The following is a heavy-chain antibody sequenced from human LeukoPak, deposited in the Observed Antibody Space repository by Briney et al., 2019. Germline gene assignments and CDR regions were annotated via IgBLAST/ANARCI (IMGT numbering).Heavy chain of an antibody. Sequence: SETLSLTCNVSGGSISSYYWSWIRQPPGKGLEWIGSIYYSGSTYYNPSLKSRVTISVDTSKNQFSLKLSSVTAADTAVYYCARQGLADHLFDYWGQGTLVTVSS. CDR3: ARQGLADHLFDY. CDR1: GGSISSYY. CDR2: IYYSGST. D-gene: IGHD1-14*01. V-gene: IGHV4-39*01. J-gene: IGHJ4*02.